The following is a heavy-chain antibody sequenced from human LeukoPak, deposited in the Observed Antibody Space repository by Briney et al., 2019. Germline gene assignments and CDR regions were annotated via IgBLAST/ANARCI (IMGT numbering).Heavy chain of an antibody. D-gene: IGHD4-11*01. J-gene: IGHJ6*03. CDR2: INWNGGST. V-gene: IGHV3-20*04. CDR1: GFTFDDYG. Sequence: GGPLRLSCAASGFTFDDYGMSWVRQAPGKGLEWVSGINWNGGSTGYADSVKGRFTISRDNAKNSLYLQMNSLRAEDTALYYCARVQGYYYYYYMDVWGKGTTVTVSS. CDR3: ARVQGYYYYYYMDV.